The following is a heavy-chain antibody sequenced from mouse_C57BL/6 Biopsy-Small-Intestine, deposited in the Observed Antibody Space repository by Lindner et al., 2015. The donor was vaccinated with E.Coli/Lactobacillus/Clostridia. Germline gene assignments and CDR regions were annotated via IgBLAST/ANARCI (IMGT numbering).Heavy chain of an antibody. CDR2: MGPSGGKT. D-gene: IGHD2-12*01. CDR1: AYGFTDYY. V-gene: IGHV1S127*01. CDR3: ARGIVNYYYGMDD. Sequence: SVKVSCKASAYGFTDYYMHWVRQAPGQGLEWMGIMGPSGGKTSYAQKFQGRVTMTRDTSTNTVYMEMRSLSSEDTAVYYCARGIVNYYYGMDDWGQGTTVTVSS. J-gene: IGHJ4*01.